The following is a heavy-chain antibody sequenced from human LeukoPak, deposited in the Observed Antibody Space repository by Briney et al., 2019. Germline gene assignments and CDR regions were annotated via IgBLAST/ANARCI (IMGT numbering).Heavy chain of an antibody. V-gene: IGHV3-48*03. Sequence: PGGSLRLSCAASGFTFSSYEVNWVRQAPGKGLEWVSYISSSGHIVYYADSVKGRFTISRDNAKNSLYLQMNSLRAEDTAVYYCARENYYDYSGYYYLEYWGQGTLVTVSS. D-gene: IGHD3-22*01. CDR1: GFTFSSYE. J-gene: IGHJ4*02. CDR3: ARENYYDYSGYYYLEY. CDR2: ISSSGHIV.